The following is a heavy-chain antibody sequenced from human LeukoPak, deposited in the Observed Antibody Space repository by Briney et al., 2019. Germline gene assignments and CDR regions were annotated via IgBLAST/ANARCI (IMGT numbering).Heavy chain of an antibody. J-gene: IGHJ4*02. CDR1: GFSFSDSV. CDR3: VKEAYYGWGSSPTFYFDY. V-gene: IGHV3-30*04. D-gene: IGHD3-10*01. Sequence: GKSLRLSCVASGFSFSDSVIHWVRQAPGKGLEWVAVISHDVKTTYYADSAKGRFTISRDNSRDTVFLQMNRLRPEDTAVYYCVKEAYYGWGSSPTFYFDYWGQGTRVTVSS. CDR2: ISHDVKTT.